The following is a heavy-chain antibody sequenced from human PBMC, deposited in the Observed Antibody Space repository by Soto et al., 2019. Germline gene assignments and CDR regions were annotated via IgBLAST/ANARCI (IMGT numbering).Heavy chain of an antibody. CDR1: GYTFTSYG. D-gene: IGHD1-26*01. CDR3: ARIVGADRRWFDP. CDR2: ISVYNGNT. J-gene: IGHJ5*02. V-gene: IGHV1-18*01. Sequence: QVQLVQSGAEVKKPGASVKVSCKASGYTFTSYGISWVRQAPGQGLEWMGWISVYNGNTNYAQKLQGRVSMTTDTSTGTVYMELRSLRSDDTAVYYCARIVGADRRWFDPWGQGTLVTVSS.